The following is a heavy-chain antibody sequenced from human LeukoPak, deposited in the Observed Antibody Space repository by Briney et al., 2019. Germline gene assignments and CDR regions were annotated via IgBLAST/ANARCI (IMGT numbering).Heavy chain of an antibody. Sequence: PGGSLRLSCAASGFTFSSYGMHWARQAPGRGLEWVAVISYDGSNKFYADSVKGRFTIYIDNSKNTLYLQMNSLRAEDTAVYYWRSFLEWSDAFDIWGQGTMVTVSS. CDR1: GFTFSSYG. J-gene: IGHJ3*02. V-gene: IGHV3-30*03. CDR2: ISYDGSNK. D-gene: IGHD3-3*01. CDR3: RSFLEWSDAFDI.